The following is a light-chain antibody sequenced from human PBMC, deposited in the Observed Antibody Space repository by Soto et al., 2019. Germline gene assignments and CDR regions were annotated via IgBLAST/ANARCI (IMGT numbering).Light chain of an antibody. Sequence: DIVMTQSPDSMAVSLGERATINCKSSQSVLYSSNNKNYLAWYQQKTGQPPKLLIYWASTRESWVPDRFCGSGSGTDFTLTISSLQAEDVAVYYCQQYYSTPYTFGQGTKLEIK. CDR2: WAS. J-gene: IGKJ2*01. CDR3: QQYYSTPYT. CDR1: QSVLYSSNNKNY. V-gene: IGKV4-1*01.